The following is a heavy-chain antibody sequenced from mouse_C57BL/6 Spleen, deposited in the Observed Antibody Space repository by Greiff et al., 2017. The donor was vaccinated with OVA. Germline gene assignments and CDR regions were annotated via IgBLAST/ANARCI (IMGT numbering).Heavy chain of an antibody. CDR2: INYDGSST. CDR1: GFTFSDYY. CDR3: ARENYDVPFDY. V-gene: IGHV5-16*01. Sequence: EVQLVESEGGLVQPGSSMKLSCTASGFTFSDYYMAWVRQVPEKGLEWVANINYDGSSTYYLDSLKSRFIISRDNAKNILYLQMSSLKSEDTATYYCARENYDVPFDYWGQGTTLTVSS. J-gene: IGHJ2*01. D-gene: IGHD2-4*01.